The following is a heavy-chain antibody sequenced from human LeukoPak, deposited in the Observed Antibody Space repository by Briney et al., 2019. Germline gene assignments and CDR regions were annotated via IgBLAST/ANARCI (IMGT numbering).Heavy chain of an antibody. CDR1: GFTFSRYP. CDR3: ARVRYFDWFIRPVDY. V-gene: IGHV3-64D*06. D-gene: IGHD3-9*01. J-gene: IGHJ4*02. CDR2: VSGNGGTT. Sequence: SGGSLRHSCSASGFTFSRYPMHWVRQAPGKGLEYVSAVSGNGGTTYYADSVKGRFTISRDNSKNTLYLQMSSLRPEDTAVYYCARVRYFDWFIRPVDYWGQGTLVTVSS.